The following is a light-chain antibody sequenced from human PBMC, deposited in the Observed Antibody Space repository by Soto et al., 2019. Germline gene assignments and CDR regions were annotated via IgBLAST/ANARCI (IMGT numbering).Light chain of an antibody. J-gene: IGKJ3*01. Sequence: AIRMTQSPSSLSASTGDRVTITCRASHGISSYLAWYQQKPGKAPKLLIYAASTLQSGVPSRFSGTGSGTDFTLTISCLQSEDFATYYYQQYYSYPFTFGPGTKVDI. V-gene: IGKV1-8*01. CDR2: AAS. CDR1: HGISSY. CDR3: QQYYSYPFT.